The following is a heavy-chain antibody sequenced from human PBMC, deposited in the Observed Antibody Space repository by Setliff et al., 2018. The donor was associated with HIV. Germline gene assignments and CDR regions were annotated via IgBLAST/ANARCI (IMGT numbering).Heavy chain of an antibody. V-gene: IGHV1-24*01. Sequence: ASVKVSCKASGGTFSSYAISWVRQAPGKGPEWMGGFDPEDNKIVYAQKFQGRVTMTEDTYIDTAYMELSSLRSEDTAVYYCTRSRRRLDAFDIWGQGTMVTVSS. D-gene: IGHD6-25*01. CDR1: GGTFSSYA. J-gene: IGHJ3*02. CDR3: TRSRRRLDAFDI. CDR2: FDPEDNKI.